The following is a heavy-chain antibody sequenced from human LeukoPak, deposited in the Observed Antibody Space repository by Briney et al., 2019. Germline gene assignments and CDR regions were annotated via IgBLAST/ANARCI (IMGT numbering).Heavy chain of an antibody. D-gene: IGHD3-22*01. J-gene: IGHJ4*02. CDR1: GFTFSSYS. Sequence: GGSLRLSCAASGFTFSSYSMNWVRQAPGKGLEWVSSISSSSSYIYYADSVKGRFTISRDNAKNSLYLQMNSLRAEDTAVYYCARVHRKYYYDSSGNTEGGDYWGQGTLVTVSS. CDR3: ARVHRKYYYDSSGNTEGGDY. CDR2: ISSSSSYI. V-gene: IGHV3-21*01.